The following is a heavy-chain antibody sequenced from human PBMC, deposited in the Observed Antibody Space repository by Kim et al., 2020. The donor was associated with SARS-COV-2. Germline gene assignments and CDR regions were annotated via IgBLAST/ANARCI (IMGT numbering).Heavy chain of an antibody. Sequence: APKPQGRVTMTTDTSTSTAYMELRSLRSDDTAAYYCARGEWVLRAYYFDYWGQGTLVTVSS. CDR3: ARGEWVLRAYYFDY. J-gene: IGHJ4*02. D-gene: IGHD3-16*01. V-gene: IGHV1-18*01.